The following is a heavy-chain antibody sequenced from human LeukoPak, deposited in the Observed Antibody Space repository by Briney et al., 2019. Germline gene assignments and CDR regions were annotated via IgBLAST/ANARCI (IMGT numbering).Heavy chain of an antibody. V-gene: IGHV4-39*01. CDR1: GGSISSSSYY. CDR2: IYYSGNT. Sequence: PSETLSLTCTVSGGSISSSSYYWGWLRQPPGRGREGIGSIYYSGNTYYNASLKSRVTISIDTSKNQISLRLTSVTATDTAMYYCARQTGSGLFTLPGGQGTLVTVSS. J-gene: IGHJ4*02. CDR3: ARQTGSGLFTLP. D-gene: IGHD3/OR15-3a*01.